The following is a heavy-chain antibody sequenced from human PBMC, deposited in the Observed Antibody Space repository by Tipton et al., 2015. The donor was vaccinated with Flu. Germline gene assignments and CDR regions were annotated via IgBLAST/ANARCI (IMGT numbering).Heavy chain of an antibody. CDR2: MYYRGST. D-gene: IGHD6-13*01. CDR3: AAGSSWYTENHYHYYGMDV. Sequence: TLSLTCTVSGGSISSYYWSWIRQAPGKGLEWIGYMYYRGSTDYNPSLKSRVTILIDVSKNQFSLKVTSVTAADTAVYYCAAGSSWYTENHYHYYGMDVWDQGTTVTVS. CDR1: GGSISSYY. J-gene: IGHJ6*02. V-gene: IGHV4-59*12.